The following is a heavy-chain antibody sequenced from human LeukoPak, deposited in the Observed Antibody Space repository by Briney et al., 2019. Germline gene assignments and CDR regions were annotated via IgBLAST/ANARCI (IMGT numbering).Heavy chain of an antibody. J-gene: IGHJ4*02. D-gene: IGHD1-26*01. V-gene: IGHV3-21*01. Sequence: GGSLRLSCAASGFTFSSYSMKWVRQAPGKGLEWVSSISSSSSYIYYADSVKGRFTISRDNAKNSLYLQMNSLLSEHTAVYTGARVEEGAIPFDYWGQGTLVTVSS. CDR1: GFTFSSYS. CDR3: ARVEEGAIPFDY. CDR2: ISSSSSYI.